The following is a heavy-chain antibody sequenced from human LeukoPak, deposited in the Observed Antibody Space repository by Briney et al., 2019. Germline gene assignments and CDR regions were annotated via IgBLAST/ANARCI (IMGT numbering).Heavy chain of an antibody. CDR1: GGSVRSGSYF. Sequence: SETLSLTCTVSGGSVRSGSYFWSWIRQPPGKGLEWIGHMYHSGSTNFNPSLKSRVTISVDTSKNQFSLKVTSVTAADTAVYYCARDIVGATYFQEWGQGTLVTVAS. J-gene: IGHJ1*01. CDR2: MYHSGST. V-gene: IGHV4-61*01. D-gene: IGHD1-26*01. CDR3: ARDIVGATYFQE.